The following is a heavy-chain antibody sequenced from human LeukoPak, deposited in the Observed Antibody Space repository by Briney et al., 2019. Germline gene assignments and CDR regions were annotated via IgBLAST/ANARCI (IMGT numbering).Heavy chain of an antibody. J-gene: IGHJ5*02. D-gene: IGHD1-26*01. CDR2: TYYRSKWYN. Sequence: SQTLSLTCVISGDSVSSNSVAWNWIRQSPSRGLEWLGRTYYRSKWYNDYAVPVKSRITINSDTFKNQFSLQLNSVTPEDTAVYYCARDRGVGAPLNWFDPWGQGTLVTVSS. CDR1: GDSVSSNSVA. CDR3: ARDRGVGAPLNWFDP. V-gene: IGHV6-1*01.